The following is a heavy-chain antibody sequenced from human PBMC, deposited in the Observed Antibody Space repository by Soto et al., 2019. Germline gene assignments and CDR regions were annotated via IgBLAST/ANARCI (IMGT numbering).Heavy chain of an antibody. CDR2: TIPIFGTA. V-gene: IGHV1-69*13. CDR1: GYTFTSYD. J-gene: IGHJ6*02. Sequence: GASVKVSCKASGYTFTSYDINWVRQATGQGLEWMGGTIPIFGTANYAQKFQGRVTITADESTSTAYMELSSLRSEDTAVYYCARVATVGVAVAGDYYYYGMDVWGQGTTVTVSS. D-gene: IGHD6-19*01. CDR3: ARVATVGVAVAGDYYYYGMDV.